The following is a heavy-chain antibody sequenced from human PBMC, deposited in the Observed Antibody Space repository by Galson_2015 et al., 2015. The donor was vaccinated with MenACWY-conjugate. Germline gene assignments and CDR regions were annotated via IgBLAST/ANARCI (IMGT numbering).Heavy chain of an antibody. CDR1: GYTLTELS. CDR3: ATYGSGSYYSIMDV. CDR2: FDPEDGET. J-gene: IGHJ6*02. D-gene: IGHD3-10*01. V-gene: IGHV1-24*01. Sequence: SVKVSCKVSGYTLTELSMHWVRQAPGKGLEWMGGFDPEDGETIYAQKFQGRVTMTEDTSTDTAYMELSSLRPEDTAVYYCATYGSGSYYSIMDVWGQGTTVTVSS.